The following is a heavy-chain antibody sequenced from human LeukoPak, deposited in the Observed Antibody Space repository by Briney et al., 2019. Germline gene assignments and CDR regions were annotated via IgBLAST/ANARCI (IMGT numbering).Heavy chain of an antibody. CDR3: AKFEGALLGNYYTDV. CDR2: ISGGGDNT. V-gene: IGHV3-23*01. J-gene: IGHJ6*03. Sequence: TGGSLRLSCAVSGFPFSDFAMSWVRQAPGKGLEWVSTISGGGDNTYFADSVKGRFTISRDNSKNTLFLQMVSLRAEDTAVYYCAKFEGALLGNYYTDVWGKGTTVTVSS. CDR1: GFPFSDFA.